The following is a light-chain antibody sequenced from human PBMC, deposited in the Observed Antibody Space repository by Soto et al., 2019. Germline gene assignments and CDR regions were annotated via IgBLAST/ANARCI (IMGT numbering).Light chain of an antibody. CDR3: AAWDVSLNGPV. Sequence: QAVVTQPLSASGTPGQRVTISCSGSRSNIGSNAVYWYQQLPGTAPKLLISGSGQRPSGVPDRFSASKSGTSASLAISGLQSEDEGHYSCAAWDVSLNGPVFGGGTQLTVL. CDR1: RSNIGSNA. V-gene: IGLV1-44*01. CDR2: GSG. J-gene: IGLJ7*01.